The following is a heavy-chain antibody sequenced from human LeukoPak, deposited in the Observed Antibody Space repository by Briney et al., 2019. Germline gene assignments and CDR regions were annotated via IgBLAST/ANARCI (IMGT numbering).Heavy chain of an antibody. V-gene: IGHV3-48*03. CDR1: GFTFSSYE. Sequence: GGSLRLSCAASGFTFSSYEMNWVRQAPGKGLEWVSYISSSGSTIYYADSVRGRFTISRDNAKNSLYLQMNSLRAEDTAVYYCARAGYSSSSWRDAFDIWGQGTMVTVSS. D-gene: IGHD6-13*01. CDR3: ARAGYSSSSWRDAFDI. J-gene: IGHJ3*02. CDR2: ISSSGSTI.